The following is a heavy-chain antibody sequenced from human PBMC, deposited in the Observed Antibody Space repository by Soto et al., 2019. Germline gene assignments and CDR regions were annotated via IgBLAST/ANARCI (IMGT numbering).Heavy chain of an antibody. V-gene: IGHV3-30*03. Sequence: QAQLVESGGGVVQPGRSLRLSCEASGLPFSSYGMHWVRQAPGKGLEWVALISYDGSNEYYSDSVKGRFTISRDNSKNTLYLQMNSLRAEDTAVYYCARGGSGWTRGGWLGPWGQGSLVTVSS. CDR1: GLPFSSYG. CDR2: ISYDGSNE. CDR3: ARGGSGWTRGGWLGP. J-gene: IGHJ5*02. D-gene: IGHD6-25*01.